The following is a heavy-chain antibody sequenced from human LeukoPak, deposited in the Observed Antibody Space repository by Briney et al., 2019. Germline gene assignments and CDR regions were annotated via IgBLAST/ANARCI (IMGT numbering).Heavy chain of an antibody. V-gene: IGHV4-31*03. J-gene: IGHJ4*02. Sequence: SETLSLTCTVSGGSISSGGYYWSWIRQHPGKGLEWIGYIYYSGSTYYNPSLKSRVTISVDTSKNQFSLKLSSVTAADTAVYYCARSRSSIAARGGSYYFDYWGQGTLVTVPS. CDR1: GGSISSGGYY. D-gene: IGHD6-6*01. CDR3: ARSRSSIAARGGSYYFDY. CDR2: IYYSGST.